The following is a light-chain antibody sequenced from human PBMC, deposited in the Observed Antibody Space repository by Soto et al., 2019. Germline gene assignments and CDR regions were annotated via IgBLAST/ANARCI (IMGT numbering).Light chain of an antibody. Sequence: DIQMTQSPSTLSASVGDRVTITCPASQSINTWLAWYQQKPGKAPRLLIYTASSLESGVPSRFSGSGSGTEFTLTISSLQPDDFATYYCQQHESYPRTFGQGTKVEIK. J-gene: IGKJ1*01. CDR2: TAS. V-gene: IGKV1-5*03. CDR1: QSINTW. CDR3: QQHESYPRT.